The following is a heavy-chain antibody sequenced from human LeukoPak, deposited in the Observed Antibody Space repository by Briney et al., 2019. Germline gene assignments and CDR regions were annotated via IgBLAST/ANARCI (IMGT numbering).Heavy chain of an antibody. D-gene: IGHD1-26*01. CDR3: ARKWGSLDY. V-gene: IGHV3-7*04. J-gene: IGHJ4*02. CDR2: IKQDGSEK. CDR1: GFTFSNDW. Sequence: GGSLILSCAASGFTFSNDWMNWVRQAPGKGLEWVANIKQDGSEKYYVDSVKGRFTISRDNAKNSLYLQMNSLRAEDTAVYYCARKWGSLDYWGQGTLVTVSS.